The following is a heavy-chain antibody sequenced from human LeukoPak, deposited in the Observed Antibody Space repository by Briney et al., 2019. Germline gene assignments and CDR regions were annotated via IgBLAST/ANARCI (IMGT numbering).Heavy chain of an antibody. D-gene: IGHD5-12*01. CDR3: ARGLYSGYDGYYFDY. V-gene: IGHV7-4-1*02. J-gene: IGHJ4*02. CDR1: GYTFISYA. Sequence: GASVKVSCKASGYTFISYAMNWVRQAPGQGPEWMGWINANTGNPTYAQGFTGRFVFSLDTSVSTAYLQISSLKAEDTAVYHCARGLYSGYDGYYFDYWGQGTLVTVSS. CDR2: INANTGNP.